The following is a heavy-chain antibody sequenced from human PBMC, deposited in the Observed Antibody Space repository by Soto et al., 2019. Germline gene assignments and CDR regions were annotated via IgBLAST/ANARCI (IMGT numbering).Heavy chain of an antibody. CDR1: GFTFSSYA. CDR3: AKDGGSSALYFDY. J-gene: IGHJ4*02. Sequence: EVQLLESGGGLVQPGGSLRLSCAASGFTFSSYAMSWVRQAPGKGLEWVSAISGSGGSTYYADSVKGRFTISRDNSKHTLYLDINSLRAEDTAVYYCAKDGGSSALYFDYWGQGTLVTVSS. D-gene: IGHD6-6*01. CDR2: ISGSGGST. V-gene: IGHV3-23*01.